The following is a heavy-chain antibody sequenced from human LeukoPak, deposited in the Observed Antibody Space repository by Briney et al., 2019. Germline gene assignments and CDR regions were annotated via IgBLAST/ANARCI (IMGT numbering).Heavy chain of an antibody. CDR3: ARDSPGYCSGGSCYLGHYYYYGMDV. Sequence: GRSLRLSCAASGFTFGSYAMHWVRQAPGKGLEWVAVISYDGSNKYYADSVKGLFTISRDNSKNTLYLQMNSLRAEDTAVYYCARDSPGYCSGGSCYLGHYYYYGMDVWGQGTTVTVSS. V-gene: IGHV3-30-3*01. D-gene: IGHD2-15*01. CDR2: ISYDGSNK. J-gene: IGHJ6*02. CDR1: GFTFGSYA.